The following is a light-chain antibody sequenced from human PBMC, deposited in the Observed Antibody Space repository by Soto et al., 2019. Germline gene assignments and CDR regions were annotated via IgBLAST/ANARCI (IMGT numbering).Light chain of an antibody. V-gene: IGLV2-8*01. CDR2: EVS. CDR1: ISDVGGYNY. J-gene: IGLJ2*01. Sequence: QSVLTQPPSASGSPGQSVTISCTGTISDVGGYNYVSWYQQHPGKAPKLMIYEVSERPSGVPDRFSGSKSGNMASLTVSGLQAEDEADYYCGSYAGFNNYVAFGGGTTLTVL. CDR3: GSYAGFNNYVA.